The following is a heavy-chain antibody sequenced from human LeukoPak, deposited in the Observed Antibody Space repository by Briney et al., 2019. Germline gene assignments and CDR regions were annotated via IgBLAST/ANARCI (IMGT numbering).Heavy chain of an antibody. CDR3: VRDRDGYNY. J-gene: IGHJ4*02. CDR1: GFTFSNSL. CDR2: IDIDGSTT. V-gene: IGHV3-74*01. D-gene: IGHD5-24*01. Sequence: GGSLRLSCAASGFTFSNSLMHWVRQVPGKGLVWVARIDIDGSTTHYADSVKGRFTISRDNAKNTLYLQMNILRAEDTTVYYCVRDRDGYNYWGQGTLVTVSS.